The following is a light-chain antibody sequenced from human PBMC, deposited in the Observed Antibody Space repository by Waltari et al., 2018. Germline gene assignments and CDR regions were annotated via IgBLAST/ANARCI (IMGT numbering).Light chain of an antibody. CDR2: RDD. V-gene: IGLV1-47*01. J-gene: IGLJ3*02. CDR1: SSNIGSNY. CDR3: AAWDGSLSGRL. Sequence: QSVLTQPPSASGTPGQRVSFSCSGSSSNIGSNYVLWYQQFPGTAPKLLIYRDDQRSSGVPDRFSASKGGTSAALVISAVRSEDEADYYCAAWDGSLSGRLFGGGTRLTVL.